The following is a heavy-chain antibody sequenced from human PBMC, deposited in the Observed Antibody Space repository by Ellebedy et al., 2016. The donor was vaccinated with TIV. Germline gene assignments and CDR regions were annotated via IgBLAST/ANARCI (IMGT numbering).Heavy chain of an antibody. CDR2: IKQDGSEK. V-gene: IGHV3-7*01. CDR1: GFTFSDYY. J-gene: IGHJ6*02. CDR3: ARDPGYYYYGMDV. Sequence: GESLKISCAASGFTFSDYYMSWVRQAPGKGLEWVANIKQDGSEKYYVDSVKGRFTISRDNAKNSLYLQMNSLRAEDTAVYYCARDPGYYYYGMDVWGQGTTVTVSS.